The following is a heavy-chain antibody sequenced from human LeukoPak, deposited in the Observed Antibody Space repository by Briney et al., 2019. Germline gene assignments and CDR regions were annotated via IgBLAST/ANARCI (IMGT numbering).Heavy chain of an antibody. V-gene: IGHV3-48*01. D-gene: IGHD1-7*01. CDR2: ISSSSSTI. J-gene: IGHJ6*02. CDR3: VRNFQGMDV. Sequence: HSGGSLRLSCAVSGFTFSAYSMNWVRPAPGKGLEWVSYISSSSSTIYYADSVKGRFTISRDKAKNSLNLQMNSLRAEDTAVYYCVRNFQGMDVWGQGTTVTVSS. CDR1: GFTFSAYS.